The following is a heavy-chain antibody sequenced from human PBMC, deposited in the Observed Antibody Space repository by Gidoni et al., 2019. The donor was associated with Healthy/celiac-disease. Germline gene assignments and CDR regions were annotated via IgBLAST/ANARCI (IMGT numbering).Heavy chain of an antibody. V-gene: IGHV3-30*18. D-gene: IGHD3-9*01. J-gene: IGHJ1*01. Sequence: QVQLVESGGGVVQPGRSLRLPCAASGFTFSSYCMHWVRQAPGKGLEWVAVISYDGSNKYYADSVKGRFTISRDNSKNTLYLQMNSLRAEDTAVYYCAKEGKRYFDWLLSFEDFQHWGQGTLVTVSS. CDR1: GFTFSSYC. CDR2: ISYDGSNK. CDR3: AKEGKRYFDWLLSFEDFQH.